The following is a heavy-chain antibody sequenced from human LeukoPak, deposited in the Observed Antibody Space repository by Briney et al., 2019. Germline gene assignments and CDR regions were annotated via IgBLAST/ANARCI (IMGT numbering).Heavy chain of an antibody. V-gene: IGHV4-39*07. CDR1: GGSISSGSYY. D-gene: IGHD2-2*01. CDR3: ARGKWVWPAAMSRSWFDP. Sequence: PSQTLSLTCTVSGGSISSGSYYWSWIRQPPGKGLEWIGEINHSGSTNYNPSLKSRVTISVDTSKNQFSLKLSSVTAADTAVYYCARGKWVWPAAMSRSWFDPWGQGPLVTVSS. J-gene: IGHJ5*02. CDR2: INHSGST.